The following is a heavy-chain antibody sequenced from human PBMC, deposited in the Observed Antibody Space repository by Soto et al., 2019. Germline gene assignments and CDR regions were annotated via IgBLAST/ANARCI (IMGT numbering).Heavy chain of an antibody. Sequence: EVQLVESGGGLVKPGGSLRLSCAASGFTFSSYSMNWVRQAPGKGLEWVSSISSSSSYIYYADSVKGRFTISRDNAKNSLYLQMNSLRAEDTAVYYCARLITSHGPPGSSWHLYYYYGMDVWGQGTTVTVSS. CDR2: ISSSSSYI. CDR3: ARLITSHGPPGSSWHLYYYYGMDV. J-gene: IGHJ6*02. CDR1: GFTFSSYS. V-gene: IGHV3-21*01. D-gene: IGHD6-13*01.